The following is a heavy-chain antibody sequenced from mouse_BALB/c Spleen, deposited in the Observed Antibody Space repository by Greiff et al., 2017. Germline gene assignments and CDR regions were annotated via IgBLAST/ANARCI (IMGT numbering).Heavy chain of an antibody. V-gene: IGHV1-77*01. CDR2: IYPGSGST. CDR1: GYTFTDYV. Sequence: VQLQQSGPELVKPVASVKMSCKASGYTFTDYVISWVKQRTGQGLEWIGEIYPGSGSTYYNEKFKGKATLTADKSSNTAYMQLSSLTSEDSAVYFCARRYGNYYYFDYWGQGTTLTVSS. CDR3: ARRYGNYYYFDY. D-gene: IGHD2-10*02. J-gene: IGHJ2*01.